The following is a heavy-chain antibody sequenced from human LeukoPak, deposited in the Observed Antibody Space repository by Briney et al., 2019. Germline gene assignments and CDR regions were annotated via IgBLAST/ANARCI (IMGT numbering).Heavy chain of an antibody. Sequence: SETLSLTCTVSGYSISSGYYWGWIRQPPGKGLEWIGTIYHSGSTYYNPSLKSRVTISVDTSKNQFSLKLSSVTAADTAVYYCASCEVTKGWFDPWGQGTLVTVSS. CDR3: ASCEVTKGWFDP. CDR1: GYSISSGYY. V-gene: IGHV4-38-2*02. D-gene: IGHD4-17*01. J-gene: IGHJ5*02. CDR2: IYHSGST.